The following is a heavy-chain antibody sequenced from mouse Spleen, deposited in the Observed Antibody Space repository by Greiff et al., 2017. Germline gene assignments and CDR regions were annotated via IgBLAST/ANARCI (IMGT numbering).Heavy chain of an antibody. CDR2: INPNYGTT. CDR3: GDDIGYDEGVFAY. CDR1: GYSFTDYN. V-gene: IGHV1-39*01. J-gene: IGHJ3*01. Sequence: EVKLQESGPELVKPGASVKISCKASGYSFTDYNMNWVKQSNGKSLEWIGVINPNYGTTSYNQKFKGKATLTVDQSSSTAYMQLNSLTSEDSAVYYCGDDIGYDEGVFAYWGQGTLVTVSA. D-gene: IGHD2-2*01.